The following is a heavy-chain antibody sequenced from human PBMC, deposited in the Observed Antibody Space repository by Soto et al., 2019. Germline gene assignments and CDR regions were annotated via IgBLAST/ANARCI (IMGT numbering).Heavy chain of an antibody. J-gene: IGHJ4*02. V-gene: IGHV3-21*06. CDR1: GFAFSSYS. CDR3: ARDDGWLVLDY. Sequence: EVQLVDSGGGLVKPGGSLRLSCAASGFAFSSYSMNWVRQAPGKGLEWVAFITIRSSYIYYADSVRGRFTISRDNAKNSLYLQMDGLRAEDTAVYYCARDDGWLVLDYWGQGTLVTVSS. D-gene: IGHD6-19*01. CDR2: ITIRSSYI.